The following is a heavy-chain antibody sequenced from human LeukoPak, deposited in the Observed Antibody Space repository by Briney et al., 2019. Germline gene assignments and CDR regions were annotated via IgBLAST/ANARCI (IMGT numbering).Heavy chain of an antibody. CDR2: ISSSSSYI. CDR3: AASSMVRGVSLFDY. CDR1: GFTSSSYS. Sequence: KPGGSLRLSCAASGFTSSSYSMNWVRQAPGKGLEWVSSISSSSSYIYYADSVKGRFTISRDNAKNSLYLQMNSLRAEDTAVYYCAASSMVRGVSLFDYWGQGTLVTVSS. J-gene: IGHJ4*02. V-gene: IGHV3-21*01. D-gene: IGHD3-10*01.